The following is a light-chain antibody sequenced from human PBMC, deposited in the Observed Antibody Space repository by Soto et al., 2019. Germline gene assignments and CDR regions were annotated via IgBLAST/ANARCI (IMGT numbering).Light chain of an antibody. CDR3: LQHNSYPWT. CDR2: AVS. CDR1: QDISHY. Sequence: IRMTQSPSSLSASTGDRVTITCRASQDISHYLAWFQQKPGKVPKRLIFAVSNLESGVPSRFRGSGSGTEFTLTITSLQPEDFATYYCLQHNSYPWTFGQGTKVDIK. J-gene: IGKJ1*01. V-gene: IGKV1-17*03.